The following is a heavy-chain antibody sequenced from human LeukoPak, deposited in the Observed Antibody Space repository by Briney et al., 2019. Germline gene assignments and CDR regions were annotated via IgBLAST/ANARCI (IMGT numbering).Heavy chain of an antibody. D-gene: IGHD5-24*01. Sequence: QTGGSLRLSCAASGFTFSSYGMHWVRQAPGKGLEWVAFIRYDGSNKYYADSVKGRFTISRDNSKNTLYLQMNSLRAEDTAVYYCAKDWGYGYKNQYYFDYWGQGTLVTVSS. V-gene: IGHV3-30*02. CDR2: IRYDGSNK. CDR3: AKDWGYGYKNQYYFDY. J-gene: IGHJ4*02. CDR1: GFTFSSYG.